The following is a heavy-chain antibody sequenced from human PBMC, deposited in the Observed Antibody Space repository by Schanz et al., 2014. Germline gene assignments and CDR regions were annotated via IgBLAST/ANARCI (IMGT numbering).Heavy chain of an antibody. J-gene: IGHJ4*02. CDR2: ISNDGSIK. D-gene: IGHD5-12*01. V-gene: IGHV3-30-3*01. CDR1: GFTFSSYA. CDR3: ASPSGYSDYGTYFDF. Sequence: QVQLLQFGGGVVQPGRSLRLSCAASGFTFSSYAMHWVRQAPGKGLEWVALISNDGSIKYYADSVEGRFTISRDNSRSTLYLQKNSRRTEDTTVYYCASPSGYSDYGTYFDFWGQGTLVTVSS.